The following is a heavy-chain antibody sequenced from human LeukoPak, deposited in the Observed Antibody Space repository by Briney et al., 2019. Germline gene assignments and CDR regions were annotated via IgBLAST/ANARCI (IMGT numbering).Heavy chain of an antibody. Sequence: PSETLSLTCAVYGGSFSGYYWSWIRQPPGKGLEWIGEINHSGSTNYNPSLKSRVTISVDTSKNQFSLKLISVTAADTAVYYCARLPGPLMGGMYTFDIWGQGTMVTVSS. CDR3: ARLPGPLMGGMYTFDI. J-gene: IGHJ3*02. CDR2: INHSGST. D-gene: IGHD2-8*01. CDR1: GGSFSGYY. V-gene: IGHV4-34*01.